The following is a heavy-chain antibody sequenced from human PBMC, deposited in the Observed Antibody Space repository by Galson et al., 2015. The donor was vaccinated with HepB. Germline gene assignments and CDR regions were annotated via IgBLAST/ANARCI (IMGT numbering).Heavy chain of an antibody. CDR3: ARHGREVGASDY. D-gene: IGHD1-26*01. V-gene: IGHV5-10-1*01. CDR2: IDPADSYT. CDR1: GYTFTNYW. Sequence: QSGAEVKKPGESLRISCKGSGYTFTNYWINWVRQMPGKGLEWMGRIDPADSYTNYSPSFQGHVTISSDKSISTAYLQWSSLKASDTAIYYCARHGREVGASDYWGLGTLVTVSS. J-gene: IGHJ4*02.